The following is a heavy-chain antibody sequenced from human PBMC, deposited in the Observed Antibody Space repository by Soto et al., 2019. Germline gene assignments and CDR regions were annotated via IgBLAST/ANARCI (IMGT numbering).Heavy chain of an antibody. J-gene: IGHJ6*02. CDR3: ARGYPYYYDSSGYERGLWGGPMDV. V-gene: IGHV1-69*13. Sequence: ASVKVSCKASGGTFSSYAISWVRQAPGQGLEWMGGIIPIFGTANYAQKFQGRVTITADESTSTAYMELSSLRSEDTAVYYCARGYPYYYDSSGYERGLWGGPMDVWGQGTTVTVSS. CDR1: GGTFSSYA. CDR2: IIPIFGTA. D-gene: IGHD3-22*01.